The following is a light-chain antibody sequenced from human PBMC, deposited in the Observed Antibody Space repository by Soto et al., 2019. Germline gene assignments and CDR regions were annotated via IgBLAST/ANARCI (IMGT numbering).Light chain of an antibody. CDR1: SSDVGGYYY. CDR3: SSYTTSSTVV. Sequence: QSVLTQPASVSGSPGQSITISCTGTSSDVGGYYYVSWYQQYPGKAPKLLIYEVSNRPSGVSNRFSGSKSGNTASLTISGLQAEDEADYYCSSYTTSSTVVFGGGTKVTVL. V-gene: IGLV2-14*01. CDR2: EVS. J-gene: IGLJ2*01.